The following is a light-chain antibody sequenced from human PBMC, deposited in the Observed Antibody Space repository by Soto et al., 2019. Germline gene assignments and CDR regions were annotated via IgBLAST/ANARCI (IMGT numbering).Light chain of an antibody. CDR3: SSYTSVSTHVV. CDR2: EVS. CDR1: SSDVGGYNY. V-gene: IGLV2-14*01. J-gene: IGLJ2*01. Sequence: QSALTQPASVSGSPGQSITISCTGTSSDVGGYNYVSWYQQHPGKAPKLMIYEVSNRPSGVSNRFSGSKSGITASLTISGVQAEDEADYYCSSYTSVSTHVVFGGGTKLTVL.